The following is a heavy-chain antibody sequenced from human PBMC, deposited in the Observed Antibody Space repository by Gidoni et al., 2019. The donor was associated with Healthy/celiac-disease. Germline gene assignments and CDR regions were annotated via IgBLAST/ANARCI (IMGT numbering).Heavy chain of an antibody. J-gene: IGHJ4*02. CDR3: ARDNGGYCSGGSCSGFDY. Sequence: EVQRVESGGGLVQPGGSLRLSCAASGFTFSSYDMHWVRQATGKGLEWVSAIGTAGDTYYPGSVKGRFTISRENAKNSLYLQMNSLRAGDTAVYYCARDNGGYCSGGSCSGFDYWGQGTLVTVSS. CDR2: IGTAGDT. CDR1: GFTFSSYD. D-gene: IGHD2-15*01. V-gene: IGHV3-13*01.